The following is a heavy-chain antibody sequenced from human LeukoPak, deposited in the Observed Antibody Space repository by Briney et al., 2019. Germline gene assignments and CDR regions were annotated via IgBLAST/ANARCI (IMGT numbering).Heavy chain of an antibody. CDR1: GFTSSASP. Sequence: GGSLRLSCAASGFTSSASPIHWVRQASGKGLEWVGRIRSKVNNYATAYAASVKGRFTISRDDSKNTAYLQMNSLKTEDTAVYYCTTPSGSFGDYYYYYMDVWGKGTTVTVSS. V-gene: IGHV3-73*01. D-gene: IGHD1-26*01. CDR2: IRSKVNNYAT. J-gene: IGHJ6*03. CDR3: TTPSGSFGDYYYYYMDV.